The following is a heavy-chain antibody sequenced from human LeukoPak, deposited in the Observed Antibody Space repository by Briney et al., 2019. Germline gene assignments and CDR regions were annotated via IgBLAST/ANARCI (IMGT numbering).Heavy chain of an antibody. CDR3: AREDLQDLTCFPP. CDR2: ITTDTAIT. CDR1: GYTFTNYG. V-gene: IGHV1-18*01. Sequence: ASVRVSCKAAGYTFTNYGINWVRQAPGQGLEWMGWITTDTAITNYAQKFQGRVSMTTDTSTSTAYMELRSLRSDDTGIYYCAREDLQDLTCFPPLGQGTLVPGFS. D-gene: IGHD2-15*01. J-gene: IGHJ5*02.